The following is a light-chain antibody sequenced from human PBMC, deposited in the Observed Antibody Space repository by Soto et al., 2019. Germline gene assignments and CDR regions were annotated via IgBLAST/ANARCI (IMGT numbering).Light chain of an antibody. J-gene: IGKJ4*01. V-gene: IGKV3-20*01. CDR3: QQNGRSPLT. CDR1: HSVRSTY. Sequence: DIVLTQSPATLSLSPGSIATLSGRARHSVRSTYLAWYQQKPGQAPRLLIYGASSRATGVPDRFSGSGSGTDFTLTISRLEPEDFAVYYCQQNGRSPLTFGGGTKVDIK. CDR2: GAS.